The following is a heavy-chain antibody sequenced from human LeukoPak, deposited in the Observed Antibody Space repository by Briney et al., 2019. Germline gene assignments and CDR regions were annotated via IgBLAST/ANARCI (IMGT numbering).Heavy chain of an antibody. CDR2: INYSGST. CDR1: GGSISSSSYY. V-gene: IGHV4-39*01. CDR3: ARLGEVRGVMFPDY. D-gene: IGHD3-10*01. Sequence: PSETLSLTCTVSGGSISSSSYYWGWIRQPPGKGLEWIGSINYSGSTYYNPSLNSRVTISVDTSKNQFSLKLSSVTAADTAVYYCARLGEVRGVMFPDYWGQGTLVTVSS. J-gene: IGHJ4*02.